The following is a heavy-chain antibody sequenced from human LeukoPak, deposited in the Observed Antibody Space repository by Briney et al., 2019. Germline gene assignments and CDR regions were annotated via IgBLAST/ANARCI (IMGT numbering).Heavy chain of an antibody. CDR1: GYTFTSYD. V-gene: IGHV1-8*01. CDR3: SSGSYYPFDY. Sequence: ASVKVSCKASGYTFTSYDINWVRQATGQGLEWMGWMNPNSGNTGYAQKFQGRVTMTRNTSISTAYMELSGLRSEDTAVYYCSSGSYYPFDYWGQGTLVTVSS. CDR2: MNPNSGNT. D-gene: IGHD3-10*01. J-gene: IGHJ4*02.